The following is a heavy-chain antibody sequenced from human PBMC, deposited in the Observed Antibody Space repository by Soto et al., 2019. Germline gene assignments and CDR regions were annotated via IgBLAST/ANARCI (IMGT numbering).Heavy chain of an antibody. CDR2: VDPNDSYT. V-gene: IGHV5-10-1*01. CDR3: ATLKWDYGDYDR. Sequence: PGESLKISCEGSGYNFSNYYISWVRHLPGKGLEWMGRVDPNDSYTNYSPSFQGHVSISADMSITTAFLLLRSLKSSDSGMYYCATLKWDYGDYDRWGQGTLVTVSS. CDR1: GYNFSNYY. D-gene: IGHD4-17*01. J-gene: IGHJ5*02.